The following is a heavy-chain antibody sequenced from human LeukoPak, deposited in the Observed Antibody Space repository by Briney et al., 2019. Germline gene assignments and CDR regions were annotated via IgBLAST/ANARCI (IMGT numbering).Heavy chain of an antibody. CDR1: GGSISSVGYY. J-gene: IGHJ4*02. CDR3: ARYSSTYFFDH. CDR2: MYYGGNS. D-gene: IGHD6-13*01. Sequence: SETLSLTCTDSGGSISSVGYYWSWIRQFPGRGLEWIGYMYYGGNSYYNPSLKGRVNISVGTSKNQFSLKLNSVTAADTAVYYCARYSSTYFFDHWGQGILVTVSS. V-gene: IGHV4-31*03.